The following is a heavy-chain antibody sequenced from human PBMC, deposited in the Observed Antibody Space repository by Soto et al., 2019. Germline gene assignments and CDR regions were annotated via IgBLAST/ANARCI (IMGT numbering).Heavy chain of an antibody. D-gene: IGHD4-4*01. Sequence: GASVKVSCKASGYTFTSYAMHWVRQAPGQRLEWMGWINAGNGNTKYSQKFQGRVTITRDTSASTAYMELSSLRSEDTAVYYCARATVTNYNWFDPWGQGTLVTVSS. J-gene: IGHJ5*02. CDR2: INAGNGNT. CDR1: GYTFTSYA. CDR3: ARATVTNYNWFDP. V-gene: IGHV1-3*01.